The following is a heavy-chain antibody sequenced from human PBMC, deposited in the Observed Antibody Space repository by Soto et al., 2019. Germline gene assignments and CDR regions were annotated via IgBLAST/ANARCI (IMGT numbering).Heavy chain of an antibody. J-gene: IGHJ5*02. Sequence: SETLSLTCNVPGGSTSGSYWSWVRQSPGKGLEWIGYIHYSGTTTYSPSLRSRATISLDRSERQFSLKSTSVTAAATAIYYGARGAIGGWLLSWGRGSMVTVSS. CDR2: IHYSGTT. CDR3: ARGAIGGWLLS. CDR1: GGSTSGSY. V-gene: IGHV4-59*01. D-gene: IGHD5-12*01.